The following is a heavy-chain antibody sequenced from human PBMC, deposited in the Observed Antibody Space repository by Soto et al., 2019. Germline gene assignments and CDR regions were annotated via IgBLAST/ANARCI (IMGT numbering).Heavy chain of an antibody. J-gene: IGHJ5*02. CDR2: ISYDGSNK. CDR1: GFTFSSYG. D-gene: IGHD6-13*01. CDR3: AKEGIAAAGTPCWLGS. V-gene: IGHV3-30*18. Sequence: QVQLVESGGGVVQPGRSLRLSCAASGFTFSSYGMHWVRQAPGKGLEWVAVISYDGSNKYYADSVKGRFTISRDNSKNTLYLQMNSLRAEDTAVYYCAKEGIAAAGTPCWLGSWGQGTLVTVSS.